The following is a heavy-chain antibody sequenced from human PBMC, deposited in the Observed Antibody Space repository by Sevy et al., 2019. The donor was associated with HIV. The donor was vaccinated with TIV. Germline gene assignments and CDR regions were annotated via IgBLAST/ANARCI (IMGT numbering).Heavy chain of an antibody. J-gene: IGHJ6*02. Sequence: ASVKVSCKASGYTFTNYAMNWVRQAPGQGLEWMGWINTNTGNPTYAQGFTGRFVFSLDTSVSTAYLQINSLKAEDTAVYYCARRLLPTPYGMDVWGRGTTVTVSS. V-gene: IGHV7-4-1*02. D-gene: IGHD2-15*01. CDR1: GYTFTNYA. CDR3: ARRLLPTPYGMDV. CDR2: INTNTGNP.